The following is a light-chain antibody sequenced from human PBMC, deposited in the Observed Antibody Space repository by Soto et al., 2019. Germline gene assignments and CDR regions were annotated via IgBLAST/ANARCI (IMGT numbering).Light chain of an antibody. CDR2: GAS. V-gene: IGKV3-20*01. CDR1: QSVSGR. Sequence: EVVLTQSPGTLSLAPGERATLCCRVSQSVSGRLAWYQQRPGQAPRLLISGASSRATGIPDRFSGSGSGTDFTLTISRLEPEDFALYYCQQYAHSTPISFGQGTRLEI. J-gene: IGKJ5*01. CDR3: QQYAHSTPIS.